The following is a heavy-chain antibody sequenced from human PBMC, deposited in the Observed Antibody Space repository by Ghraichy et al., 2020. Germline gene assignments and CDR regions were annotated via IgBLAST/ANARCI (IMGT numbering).Heavy chain of an antibody. Sequence: SETLSLTCSVYGGSIGGYYWSWIRHSPGQGLEWIGEINYVGVTIYNPSLESRVTISLDTYNNQFSLSLASVTAADTAQYFCARGRYCGGGACYPRPSSFDCWGQGIPVAVSS. CDR3: ARGRYCGGGACYPRPSSFDC. CDR1: GGSIGGYY. V-gene: IGHV4-34*01. D-gene: IGHD2-15*01. CDR2: INYVGVT. J-gene: IGHJ4*02.